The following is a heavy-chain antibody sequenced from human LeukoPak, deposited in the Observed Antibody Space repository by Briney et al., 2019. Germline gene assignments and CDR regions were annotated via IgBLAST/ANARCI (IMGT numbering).Heavy chain of an antibody. J-gene: IGHJ4*02. Sequence: GGFLRLSCAASGFAFSSYAMSWVRQAPGKGLEWVSSISGSGGSTHYADSMKGRFTISRDNSKITLFLQMNSLRVEDTAVYYCAKDSDAVTTCLDSWGQGTLVAVSS. CDR3: AKDSDAVTTCLDS. V-gene: IGHV3-23*01. CDR1: GFAFSSYA. D-gene: IGHD4-17*01. CDR2: ISGSGGST.